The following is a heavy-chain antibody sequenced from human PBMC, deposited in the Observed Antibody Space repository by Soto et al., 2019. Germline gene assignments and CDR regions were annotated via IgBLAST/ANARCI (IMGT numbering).Heavy chain of an antibody. J-gene: IGHJ6*03. CDR2: MNPNSGNT. D-gene: IGHD2-2*01. V-gene: IGHV1-8*01. CDR1: GDGYASSD. Sequence: GASAKARCEDPGDGYASSDRRWVRQANGQGLEWMGWMNPNSGNTGYAQKFQGRVTMTRNTSISTAYMELSSLRSEDTAVYYCARGRGSRIVVVPAATNYYYYYMDVWGKGTTVTVSS. CDR3: ARGRGSRIVVVPAATNYYYYYMDV.